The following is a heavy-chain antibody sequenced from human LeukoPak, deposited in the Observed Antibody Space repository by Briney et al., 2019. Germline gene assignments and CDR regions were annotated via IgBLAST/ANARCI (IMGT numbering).Heavy chain of an antibody. CDR1: GFTFSSYA. CDR3: ARGGHIVVVTSGVLAEYFQH. V-gene: IGHV3-64D*09. Sequence: GGSLRLSCSASGFTFSSYAMHWVRQAPGKGLEYVSAISSNGGSTYYADSVKGRFTISRDNSKNTLYLQMSSLRAEDTAVYYCARGGHIVVVTSGVLAEYFQHWGQGTLVTVSS. CDR2: ISSNGGST. D-gene: IGHD2-21*02. J-gene: IGHJ1*01.